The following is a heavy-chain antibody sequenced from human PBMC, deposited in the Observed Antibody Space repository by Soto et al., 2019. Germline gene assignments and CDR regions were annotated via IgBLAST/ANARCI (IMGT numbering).Heavy chain of an antibody. CDR3: PRVVAPGFYYYGMDV. CDR2: ISSSGSTI. D-gene: IGHD6-6*01. J-gene: IGHJ6*02. Sequence: GGSLRLSCAASGFTFSSYEMNCVRQAPGKGLEWVSYISSSGSTIYYADSVKGRFTISRDNAKNSLYLQMNSLRAEDTAVYYCPRVVAPGFYYYGMDVWGHGTTVTVSS. CDR1: GFTFSSYE. V-gene: IGHV3-48*03.